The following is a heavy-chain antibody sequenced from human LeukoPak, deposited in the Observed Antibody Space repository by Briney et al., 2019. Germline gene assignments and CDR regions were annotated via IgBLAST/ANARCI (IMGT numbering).Heavy chain of an antibody. Sequence: GGSLRLSCAASGFTFSSYWMHWVRQAPGKGLEWVSAISGSGGSTYYADSVKGRFTISRDNSKNTLYLQMNSLRAEDTAVYYCAKARDKSGSSPGYYFDYWGQGTLVTVSS. D-gene: IGHD1-26*01. V-gene: IGHV3-23*01. J-gene: IGHJ4*02. CDR1: GFTFSSYW. CDR3: AKARDKSGSSPGYYFDY. CDR2: ISGSGGST.